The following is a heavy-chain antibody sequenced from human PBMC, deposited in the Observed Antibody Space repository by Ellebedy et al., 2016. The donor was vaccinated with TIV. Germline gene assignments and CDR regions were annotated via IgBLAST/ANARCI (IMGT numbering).Heavy chain of an antibody. CDR3: MAQSDVDC. J-gene: IGHJ4*02. D-gene: IGHD5-24*01. V-gene: IGHV3-7*01. CDR2: INQDGSEK. CDR1: GFTFTNHW. Sequence: GESLKISCAASGFTFTNHWMSWVRQAPGKGLEWVANINQDGSEKYYVDSVKGRFTISRDNAQKSLVLQMSSLRAEDTAVYYCMAQSDVDCWGQGTLVIVSS.